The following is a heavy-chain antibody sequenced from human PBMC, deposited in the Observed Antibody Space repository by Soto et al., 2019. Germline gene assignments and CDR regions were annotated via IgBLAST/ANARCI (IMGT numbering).Heavy chain of an antibody. CDR2: IDPSDSYT. V-gene: IGHV5-10-1*01. CDR3: ARPVKVGLQHFYGMDV. CDR1: GYGFTSYW. Sequence: GESLKISCKGSGYGFTSYWISWVRQMPGKGLEWMGRIDPSDSYTNYSPYFQGHVTISADKSISTAYLQWSSLKASDTAMYYWARPVKVGLQHFYGMDVWGQGTTVTVSS. J-gene: IGHJ6*02.